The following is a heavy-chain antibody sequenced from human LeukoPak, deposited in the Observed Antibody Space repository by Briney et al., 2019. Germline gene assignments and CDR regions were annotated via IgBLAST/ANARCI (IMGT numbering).Heavy chain of an antibody. V-gene: IGHV4-4*07. Sequence: PSETLSLTCTVSGGSISSYYWSWIRQPAGKGLEWIGRIYTSGSTNYNPSLKSRVTISVDKSKNQFSLKLSSVTAPDTAVYYCARGAAAYWFDPWGQGTLVTVSS. CDR3: ARGAAAYWFDP. J-gene: IGHJ5*02. D-gene: IGHD2-2*01. CDR2: IYTSGST. CDR1: GGSISSYY.